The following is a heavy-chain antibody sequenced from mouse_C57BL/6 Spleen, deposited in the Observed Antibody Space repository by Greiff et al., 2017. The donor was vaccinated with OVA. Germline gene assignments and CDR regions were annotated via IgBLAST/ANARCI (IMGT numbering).Heavy chain of an antibody. CDR2: IDPNSGGT. D-gene: IGHD1-1*01. J-gene: IGHJ2*01. CDR1: GYTFTSYW. V-gene: IGHV1-72*01. CDR3: GRDYGRGYYDFDY. Sequence: VQLQQPGAELVKPGASVKLSCKASGYTFTSYWMHWVKQRPGRGLEWIGRIDPNSGGTKYNEKFKSKATLTVDKPSSTAYMQLSSLTSEDSAVYDCGRDYGRGYYDFDYWGQGTTLTVSS.